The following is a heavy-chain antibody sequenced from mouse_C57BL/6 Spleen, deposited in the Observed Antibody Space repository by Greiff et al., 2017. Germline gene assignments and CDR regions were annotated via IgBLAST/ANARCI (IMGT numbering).Heavy chain of an antibody. CDR3: ARNDSNFGYWYFEV. D-gene: IGHD2-5*01. CDR2: IDPSDSYT. Sequence: VQLQQPGAELVKPGASVKLSCKASGYTFTSYWMQWVKQRPGQGLEWIGEIDPSDSYTNYNQQFKGKATLTVDTSSSTAYMQLSSLTSEDSAVYYCARNDSNFGYWYFEVWGTGTTVTVAS. J-gene: IGHJ1*03. V-gene: IGHV1-50*01. CDR1: GYTFTSYW.